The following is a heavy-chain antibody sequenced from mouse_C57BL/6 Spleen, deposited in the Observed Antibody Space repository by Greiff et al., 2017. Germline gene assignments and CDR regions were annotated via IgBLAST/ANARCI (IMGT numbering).Heavy chain of an antibody. V-gene: IGHV1-55*01. J-gene: IGHJ2*01. D-gene: IGHD4-1*01. CDR2: IYPGSGST. CDR3: ARSGGWDDY. CDR1: GYTFTSYW. Sequence: QVQLQQSGAELVKPGASVKMSCKASGYTFTSYWITWVKQRPGQGLEWIGDIYPGSGSTNYNEKFKSKATLTVDTTSSTAYMQLSSLTSEDSAVYYCARSGGWDDYWGQGTTLTVSS.